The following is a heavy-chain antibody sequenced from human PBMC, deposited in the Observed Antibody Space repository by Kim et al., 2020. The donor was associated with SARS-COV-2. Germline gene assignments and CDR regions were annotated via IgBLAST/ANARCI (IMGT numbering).Heavy chain of an antibody. CDR2: IYYSGST. D-gene: IGHD5-12*01. CDR3: ARHESMATETQYFDY. Sequence: SETLSLTCTVSGGSISSSSYYWGWIRQPPGKGLEWIGSIYYSGSTYYNPSLKSRVTISVDTSKNQFSLKLSSVTAADTAVYYCARHESMATETQYFDYWGQGTLVTVSS. V-gene: IGHV4-39*01. J-gene: IGHJ4*02. CDR1: GGSISSSSYY.